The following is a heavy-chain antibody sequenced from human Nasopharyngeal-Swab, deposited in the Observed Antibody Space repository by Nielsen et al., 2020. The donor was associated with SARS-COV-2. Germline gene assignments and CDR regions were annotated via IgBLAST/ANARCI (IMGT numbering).Heavy chain of an antibody. J-gene: IGHJ4*02. CDR2: ISWNSLAI. V-gene: IGHV3-9*01. Sequence: SLKISCAASGFTFDDYGMHWVRPAPGKGLEWVSGISWNSLAIAHADSVRGRFTISRDNGKNSLYLQMNSLRPEDTAFYYCARPRSYYASGSLFDFWGQGTLVTVSS. D-gene: IGHD3-10*01. CDR1: GFTFDDYG. CDR3: ARPRSYYASGSLFDF.